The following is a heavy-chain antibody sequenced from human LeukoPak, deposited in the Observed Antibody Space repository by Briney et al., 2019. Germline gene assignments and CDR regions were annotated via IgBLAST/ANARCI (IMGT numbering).Heavy chain of an antibody. CDR2: IIPIFGTA. V-gene: IGHV1-69*06. J-gene: IGHJ6*03. D-gene: IGHD3-3*01. CDR3: ARGLRFLEWLVGSYYYMDV. CDR1: GGTFSSYA. Sequence: GASVKVSCKASGGTFSSYAISWVRQAPGQGLEWMGGIIPIFGTANYAQKFQGRVTITADKSTSTAYMELSSLRSEDTPVYYCARGLRFLEWLVGSYYYMDVWGKGTTVTVSS.